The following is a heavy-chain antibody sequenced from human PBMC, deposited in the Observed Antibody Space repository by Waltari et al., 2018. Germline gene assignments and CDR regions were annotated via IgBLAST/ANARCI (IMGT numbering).Heavy chain of an antibody. D-gene: IGHD3-16*01. CDR1: GGSIRSSNYY. V-gene: IGHV4-39*07. CDR2: IYYSGST. J-gene: IGHJ4*02. Sequence: QLQLQESGPGLVKPSEPLSLTCTVSGGSIRSSNYYWRWIRQPPGKGLEWIGTIYYSGSTYYNPSLESRVTISVDTSKNQFSLKLSSVTAADTAVYYCARTPWIWGKYYFDYWGQGTLVTVSS. CDR3: ARTPWIWGKYYFDY.